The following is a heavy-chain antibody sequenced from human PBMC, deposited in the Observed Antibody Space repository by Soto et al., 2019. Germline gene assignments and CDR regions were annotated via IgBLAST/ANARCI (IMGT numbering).Heavy chain of an antibody. J-gene: IGHJ4*02. CDR3: ARDLSLDY. Sequence: ASVKVSCKASGYTFTSYAMHWVRQAPGQGLEWMGRIIPILGIANYAQKFQGRVTITRDTSASTAYMELSSLRSEDTAVYYCARDLSLDYWGQGTLVTVSS. D-gene: IGHD3-3*02. V-gene: IGHV1-3*01. CDR2: IIPILGIA. CDR1: GYTFTSYA.